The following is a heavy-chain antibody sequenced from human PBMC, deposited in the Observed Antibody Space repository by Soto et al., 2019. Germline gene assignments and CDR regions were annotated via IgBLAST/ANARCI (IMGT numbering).Heavy chain of an antibody. CDR2: IYHTEST. D-gene: IGHD4-17*01. Sequence: SETLSLTCAVSGDSISSSFWWSWVRQPPGKGLEWIGEIYHTESTVYNPSLKSRVTISVDRSKNQFSLNLDSVTAADTAVYYCARYDFGTFDYWGRGILVTVSS. CDR1: GDSISSSFW. CDR3: ARYDFGTFDY. V-gene: IGHV4-4*02. J-gene: IGHJ4*02.